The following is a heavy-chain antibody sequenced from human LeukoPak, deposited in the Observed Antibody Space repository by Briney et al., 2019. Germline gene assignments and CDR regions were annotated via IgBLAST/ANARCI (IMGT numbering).Heavy chain of an antibody. CDR1: GFTFSSYG. V-gene: IGHV3-30*19. J-gene: IGHJ4*02. CDR2: IWYDGSDE. D-gene: IGHD2-15*01. CDR3: ARVDCSGGSCYLRPFDY. Sequence: GGSLRLSCAASGFTFSSYGMHWVRQAPDKGLEWVAVIWYDGSDEYYADSVKGRFTISRDNSKNTLYLQMNSLRAEDTAVYYCARVDCSGGSCYLRPFDYWGQGTLVTVSS.